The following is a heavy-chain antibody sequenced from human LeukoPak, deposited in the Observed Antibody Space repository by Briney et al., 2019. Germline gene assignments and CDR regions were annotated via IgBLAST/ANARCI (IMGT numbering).Heavy chain of an antibody. V-gene: IGHV1-18*01. CDR3: ARAPYIAYYDSSGYCDY. J-gene: IGHJ4*02. CDR2: ISAYNGNT. D-gene: IGHD3-22*01. Sequence: ASVKVSCKASGYTFTSYGISWVRQALGQGLEWMGWISAYNGNTNYAQKLQGRVTMTTDTSTSTAYMELRSLRSDDTAVYYCARAPYIAYYDSSGYCDYWGQGTLVTVSS. CDR1: GYTFTSYG.